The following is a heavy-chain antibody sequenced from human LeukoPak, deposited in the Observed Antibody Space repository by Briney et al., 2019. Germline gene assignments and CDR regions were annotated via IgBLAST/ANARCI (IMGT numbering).Heavy chain of an antibody. Sequence: GGSLRLSCAASGFTFSSYAMHWVRQAPGKGLEWVAVISYDGSNKYYADSVKGRFTISRDNSKNTLYLQMNSLRAEDTAVYYFARPFLNEVRALETWGKGKRVTASP. D-gene: IGHD3-10*01. CDR2: ISYDGSNK. CDR1: GFTFSSYA. J-gene: IGHJ3*02. V-gene: IGHV3-30-3*01. CDR3: ARPFLNEVRALET.